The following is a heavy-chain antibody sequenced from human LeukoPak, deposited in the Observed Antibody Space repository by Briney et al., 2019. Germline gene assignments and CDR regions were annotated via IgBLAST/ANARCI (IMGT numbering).Heavy chain of an antibody. Sequence: GGSLRLSCATSRFTFRNYEMNWVRQAPGKGLEWISYINSAGSTTYYADSVKGRFTISRDNAKNSLYLQMNSLRAEDTAVYYCASCIVGATGISFDYWGQGTLVTVSS. CDR1: RFTFRNYE. CDR2: INSAGSTT. J-gene: IGHJ4*02. CDR3: ASCIVGATGISFDY. V-gene: IGHV3-48*03. D-gene: IGHD1-26*01.